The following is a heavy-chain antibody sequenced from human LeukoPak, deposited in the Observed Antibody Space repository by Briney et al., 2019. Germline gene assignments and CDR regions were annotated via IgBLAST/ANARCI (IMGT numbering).Heavy chain of an antibody. J-gene: IGHJ4*02. CDR1: GFTFSSYG. CDR2: IWYDGSNK. V-gene: IGHV3-33*01. D-gene: IGHD6-6*01. CDR3: ARDRGAARFDF. Sequence: GGSLRLSCAASGFTFSSYGMHWVRQAPGKGLEWVAIIWYDGSNKYYVDSVKGRFTISRDNSKNTLYLQMNSLRVEDTAVYYCARDRGAARFDFWGRGAQVTVSS.